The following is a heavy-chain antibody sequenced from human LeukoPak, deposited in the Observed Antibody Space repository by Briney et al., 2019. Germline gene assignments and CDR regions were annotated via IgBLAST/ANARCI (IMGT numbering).Heavy chain of an antibody. V-gene: IGHV4-39*07. CDR2: IHYSGST. CDR1: GGSIKNSVYS. D-gene: IGHD6-19*01. J-gene: IGHJ4*02. CDR3: ARIYSSDWSQTYYFDY. Sequence: SETLSLTCTVSGGSIKNSVYSWGWIRQPPGKGLEWIGSIHYSGSTYYNSSLKSRVTMSADTPKNQFSLKLSSLTAADTAVYYCARIYSSDWSQTYYFDYWGQGTLVSVSS.